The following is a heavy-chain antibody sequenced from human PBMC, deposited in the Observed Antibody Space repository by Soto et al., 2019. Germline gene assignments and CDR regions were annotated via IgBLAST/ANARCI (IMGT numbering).Heavy chain of an antibody. CDR1: GFTFSSYG. CDR3: ARARAITMVRGGKGLYYYYGMDV. D-gene: IGHD3-10*01. Sequence: GGSLRLSCAASGFTFSSYGMHWVRQAPGKGLEWVAVIWYDGSNKYYADSVKGRFTISRDNSKNTLYLQMNSLRAEDTAVYYCARARAITMVRGGKGLYYYYGMDVWGQGTTVTVSS. CDR2: IWYDGSNK. V-gene: IGHV3-33*01. J-gene: IGHJ6*02.